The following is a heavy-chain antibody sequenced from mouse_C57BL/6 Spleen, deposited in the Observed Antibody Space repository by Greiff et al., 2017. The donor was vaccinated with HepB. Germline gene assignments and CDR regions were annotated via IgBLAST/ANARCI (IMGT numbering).Heavy chain of an antibody. D-gene: IGHD1-1*01. CDR2: IDPSDSYT. V-gene: IGHV1-69*01. J-gene: IGHJ1*03. CDR3: ARSPVARYFDV. Sequence: QVQLQQPGAELVMPGASVKLSCKASGYTFTSYWMHWVKQRPGQGLEWIVEIDPSDSYTNYNQKFKGKSTLTVDKSSSTAYMQLSSLTSEDSAVYYCARSPVARYFDVWGTGTTVTVSS. CDR1: GYTFTSYW.